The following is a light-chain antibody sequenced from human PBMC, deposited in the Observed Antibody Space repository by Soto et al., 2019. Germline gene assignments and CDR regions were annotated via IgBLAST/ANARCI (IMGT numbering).Light chain of an antibody. Sequence: QSALTQPPSASGSPGQSVTISCTGASSDVGAYAYVSWYQQHPGKAPKLMIYEVSKRPSGVPDRFSGSKSGNMASLTVSGLQAEDEAEYYCSSYAGSNNVVFGGGTKLIVL. CDR3: SSYAGSNNVV. V-gene: IGLV2-8*01. CDR1: SSDVGAYAY. CDR2: EVS. J-gene: IGLJ2*01.